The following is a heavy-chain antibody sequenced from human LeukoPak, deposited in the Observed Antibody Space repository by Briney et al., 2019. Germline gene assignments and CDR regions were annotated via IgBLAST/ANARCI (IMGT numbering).Heavy chain of an antibody. J-gene: IGHJ3*02. CDR3: ARQLGGTSGWYRRGAFDI. CDR1: GGSFSGYY. D-gene: IGHD6-19*01. CDR2: IYYSGST. Sequence: SETLSLTCAVYGGSFSGYYWGWIRQPPGKGLEWIGSIYYSGSTYYNPSLKSRVTISVDTSKNQFSLKLSSVTAADTAVYYCARQLGGTSGWYRRGAFDIWGQGTMVTVSS. V-gene: IGHV4-39*01.